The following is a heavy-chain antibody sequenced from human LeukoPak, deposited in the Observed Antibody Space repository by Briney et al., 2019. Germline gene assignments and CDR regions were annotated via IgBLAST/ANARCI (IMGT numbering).Heavy chain of an antibody. CDR1: GYSFASYW. CDR2: IYPGDSDT. Sequence: GESLKISCQGSGYSFASYWIGWVRQMPGKGLEKVGIIYPGDSDTRYSPSFQGQVTISADKSISTAYLQWSSLKASDTAMYYCARHRASYSSSSAFDIWGQGTMVTVSS. D-gene: IGHD6-6*01. J-gene: IGHJ3*02. V-gene: IGHV5-51*01. CDR3: ARHRASYSSSSAFDI.